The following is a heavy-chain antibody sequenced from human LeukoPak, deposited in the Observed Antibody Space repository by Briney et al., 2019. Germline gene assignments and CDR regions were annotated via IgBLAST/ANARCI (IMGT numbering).Heavy chain of an antibody. Sequence: KPSETLSLTCTVTGGSISSSNYYWGWIRQPPGKGLEWIGSIYYSGGTYYNPSLKSRVTISVDTSKNHFSLRLSSVTAADTALYYCARSRVYHDSSAYYQPHLLSDFWGQGTLVTVSS. CDR2: IYYSGGT. CDR3: ARSRVYHDSSAYYQPHLLSDF. CDR1: GGSISSSNYY. V-gene: IGHV4-39*02. J-gene: IGHJ4*02. D-gene: IGHD3-22*01.